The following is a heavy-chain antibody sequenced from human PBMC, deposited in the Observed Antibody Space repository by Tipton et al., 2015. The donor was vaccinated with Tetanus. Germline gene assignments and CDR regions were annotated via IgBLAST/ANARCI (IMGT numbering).Heavy chain of an antibody. CDR3: ARCSRYWYFDL. J-gene: IGHJ2*01. CDR2: IYSGGST. Sequence: LRLSCAASGFTVSSNYMSWVRQAPGKGLEWVSVIYSGGSTYYADSVKGRFTISRDNSKNTLYPQMNSLRAEDTAVYYCARCSRYWYFDLWGRGTLVTVSS. D-gene: IGHD3-10*02. CDR1: GFTVSSNY. V-gene: IGHV3-53*01.